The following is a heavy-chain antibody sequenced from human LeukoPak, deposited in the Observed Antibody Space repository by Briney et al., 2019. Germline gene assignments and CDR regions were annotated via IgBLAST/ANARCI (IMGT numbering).Heavy chain of an antibody. CDR3: VRGGFSLDR. D-gene: IGHD3-10*01. Sequence: GGSLRLSCAASGFTFSSYWMSWVRQAPGKGLEWLANIKQDGSEKYYVDSVKGRIFISRDNARHSLYLQMNSPRAEDTAVYYCVRGGFSLDRWGQGTLVTVSS. CDR2: IKQDGSEK. J-gene: IGHJ5*02. CDR1: GFTFSSYW. V-gene: IGHV3-7*01.